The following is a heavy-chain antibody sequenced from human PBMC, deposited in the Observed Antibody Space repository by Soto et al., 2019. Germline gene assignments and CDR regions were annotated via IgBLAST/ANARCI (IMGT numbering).Heavy chain of an antibody. CDR3: ARAKGGTYYYDSSGSHIAVLDY. CDR2: INPSGGST. Sequence: QVQLVQSGAEVKKPGASVKVSCKASGYTFTSYYMHWVRQAPGQGLEWMGIINPSGGSTSYAQKFQGRVTMTRDTSTSTVYMELSSLRSEDTAVYYCARAKGGTYYYDSSGSHIAVLDYWGQGTLVTVSS. V-gene: IGHV1-46*01. D-gene: IGHD3-22*01. CDR1: GYTFTSYY. J-gene: IGHJ4*02.